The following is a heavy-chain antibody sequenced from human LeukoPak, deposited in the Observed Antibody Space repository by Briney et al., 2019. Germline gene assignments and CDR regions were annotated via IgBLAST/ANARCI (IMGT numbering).Heavy chain of an antibody. CDR2: IKHKAHSYTT. J-gene: IGHJ4*02. Sequence: GGSLRLSCEASGFTFSSYWMSWVRQAPGKGLEWVGRIKHKAHSYTTEYAASVKGRFTISRGDSKSSLYLQMNSLKIEDTAVYYCAQFAKGGWGQGTLVTVSS. V-gene: IGHV3-72*01. CDR3: AQFAKGG. CDR1: GFTFSSYW. D-gene: IGHD2-21*01.